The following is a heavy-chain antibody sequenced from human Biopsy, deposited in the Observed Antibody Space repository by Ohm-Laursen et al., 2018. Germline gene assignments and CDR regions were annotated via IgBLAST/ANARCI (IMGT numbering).Heavy chain of an antibody. CDR2: INRDGSQS. V-gene: IGHV3-7*01. CDR3: TRDTTYYAGTTYYDALDV. D-gene: IGHD2/OR15-2a*01. Sequence: GSLRLSCAASGFTFSTYWMTWVRQAPGKGLEWVANINRDGSQSNHADSVKGRFTISRDNAKNSLYLQMNSLRAEDTAVHYCTRDTTYYAGTTYYDALDVWGQGTTVTVSS. CDR1: GFTFSTYW. J-gene: IGHJ3*01.